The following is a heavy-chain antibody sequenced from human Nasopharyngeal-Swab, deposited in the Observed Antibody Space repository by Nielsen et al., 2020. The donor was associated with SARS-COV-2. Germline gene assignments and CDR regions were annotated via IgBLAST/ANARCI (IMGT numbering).Heavy chain of an antibody. CDR3: AREDLPSYYYDSSGYYEGNYGMDV. D-gene: IGHD3-22*01. V-gene: IGHV3-30*04. CDR2: ISYDGSNK. Sequence: GESLKISCAASGFTFSSYAMHWVRQAPGKGLEWVAVISYDGSNKYYADSVKGRFTIFRDNSKNTLYLQMNSLRAEDTAVYYCAREDLPSYYYDSSGYYEGNYGMDVWGQGTTVTVSS. J-gene: IGHJ6*02. CDR1: GFTFSSYA.